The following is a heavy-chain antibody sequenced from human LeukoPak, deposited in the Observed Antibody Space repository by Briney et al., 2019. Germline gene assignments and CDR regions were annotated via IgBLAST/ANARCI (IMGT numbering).Heavy chain of an antibody. Sequence: ASVKVSCKASGYTFTGYYMHWVRQAPGQGLEWMGWINPNSGGTNYAQKFQGRVTMTRDTSISTAYMELSRLRSDDTAVYYCARVWGSGSNFDYWGQGTLVTVSS. J-gene: IGHJ4*02. V-gene: IGHV1-2*02. D-gene: IGHD3-10*01. CDR3: ARVWGSGSNFDY. CDR1: GYTFTGYY. CDR2: INPNSGGT.